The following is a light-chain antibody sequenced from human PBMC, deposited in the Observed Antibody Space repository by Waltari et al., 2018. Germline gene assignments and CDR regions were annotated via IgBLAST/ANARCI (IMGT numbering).Light chain of an antibody. CDR1: SSNLGAGYD. V-gene: IGLV1-40*01. Sequence: QSVLTQPPSVSGAPGQRVIISCTGSSSNLGAGYDVHWYHQLPGTAPKLLIYDNFNRPSGVPDRFSGSKSGTSASLAITGLQAEDEADYFCQSFDISLSGHVVFGGGTKLTVL. J-gene: IGLJ2*01. CDR2: DNF. CDR3: QSFDISLSGHVV.